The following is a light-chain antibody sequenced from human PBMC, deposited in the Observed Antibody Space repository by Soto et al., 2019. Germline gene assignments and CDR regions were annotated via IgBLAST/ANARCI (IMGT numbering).Light chain of an antibody. V-gene: IGLV1-40*01. CDR3: QSYDNSLSGYV. J-gene: IGLJ1*01. CDR2: GNS. CDR1: SSNIGAGYD. Sequence: QSVLTQPPSVSGAPGQRVTISCTGSSSNIGAGYDVHWYQQLPGTAPKLLIYGNSNRPSGVPDRFSGSKSGTSASLAITGLQAEDEADYYCQSYDNSLSGYVFGTVTEVTVL.